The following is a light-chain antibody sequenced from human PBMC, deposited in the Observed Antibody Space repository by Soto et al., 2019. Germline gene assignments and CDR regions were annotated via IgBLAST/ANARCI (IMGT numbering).Light chain of an antibody. CDR2: WAS. V-gene: IGKV4-1*01. CDR1: QSVLYSSNNKNH. Sequence: DIVMTQSPDSLAVSLGERATINCKSSQSVLYSSNNKNHLDWYQQKPGQPPKLLIYWASTRETGVPDRFSGSGSGTDFTLTISSLQAEDVAVYYCQQCYSSPRTFGQGTKLEIK. CDR3: QQCYSSPRT. J-gene: IGKJ2*01.